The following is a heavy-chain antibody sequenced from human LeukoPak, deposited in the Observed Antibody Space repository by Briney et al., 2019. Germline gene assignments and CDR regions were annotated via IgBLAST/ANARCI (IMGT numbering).Heavy chain of an antibody. J-gene: IGHJ4*02. D-gene: IGHD3-10*01. V-gene: IGHV3-23*01. CDR2: ISGSGGIT. Sequence: GGSLRLSCAASGFTLSSYAMSCVREAPGKGVECGSIISGSGGITYYADSVKDRFTISRDSSKNTMYMQKNSLRAEDTAVYYCARGGSQPITMHVFDYWGQGTLVTVSS. CDR3: ARGGSQPITMHVFDY. CDR1: GFTLSSYA.